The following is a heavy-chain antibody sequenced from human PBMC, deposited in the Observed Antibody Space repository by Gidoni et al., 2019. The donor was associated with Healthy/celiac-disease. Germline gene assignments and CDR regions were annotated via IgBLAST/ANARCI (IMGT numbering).Heavy chain of an antibody. D-gene: IGHD6-13*01. CDR3: ARGPGQLVGVNWFDP. V-gene: IGHV1-2*06. CDR1: GYTFTGYY. Sequence: QVQLVQSGAEVKKPGASVKVSCKASGYTFTGYYMHWVRQAPGQGLEWMGRINPNSGGTNYAQKFQGRVTMTRDTSISTAYMELSRLRSDDTAVYYCARGPGQLVGVNWFDPWGQGTLVTVSS. CDR2: INPNSGGT. J-gene: IGHJ5*02.